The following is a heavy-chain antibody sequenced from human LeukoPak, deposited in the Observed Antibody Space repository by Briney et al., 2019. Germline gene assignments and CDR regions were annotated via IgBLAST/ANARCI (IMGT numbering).Heavy chain of an antibody. J-gene: IGHJ5*02. CDR2: IIPIFGTA. V-gene: IGHV1-69*06. Sequence: SVKVSCKASGGTFSSYAISWVRQAPGQGLEWMGGIIPIFGTANYAQKFQGRVTITADKSTSTAYMELSSLRSEDTAVYYCARGYCSGGSCYNNWFDPWGQGTLVTVSS. D-gene: IGHD2-15*01. CDR1: GGTFSSYA. CDR3: ARGYCSGGSCYNNWFDP.